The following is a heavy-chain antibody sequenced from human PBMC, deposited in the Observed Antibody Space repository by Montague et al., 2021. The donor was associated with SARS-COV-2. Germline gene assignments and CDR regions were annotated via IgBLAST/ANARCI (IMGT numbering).Heavy chain of an antibody. V-gene: IGHV3-30-3*01. J-gene: IGHJ4*02. Sequence: SLRLSCAASGFTFSSYAMPWVRQAPGKGLEWVAVISYDGSNKYYADSVKGRFTISRDNSKNTLYLQMNSLRAEDTAVYYCARSTGSYWAPFVNWGQGTLVTVSS. CDR2: ISYDGSNK. CDR1: GFTFSSYA. D-gene: IGHD1-26*01. CDR3: ARSTGSYWAPFVN.